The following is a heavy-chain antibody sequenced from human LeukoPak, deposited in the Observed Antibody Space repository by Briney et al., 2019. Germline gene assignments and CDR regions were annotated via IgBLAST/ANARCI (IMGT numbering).Heavy chain of an antibody. J-gene: IGHJ4*02. D-gene: IGHD5-18*01. Sequence: PSQTLSLTCTVSGGSISSGSYYRRWLRQPAGTGLEWIGRIYTSGSTNYNPSLKSRVTISVDTSKNQFSLQLCSVTAADTAVYYCARVNDTAMGVWGQGTLVTVSS. V-gene: IGHV4-61*02. CDR1: GGSISSGSYY. CDR3: ARVNDTAMGV. CDR2: IYTSGST.